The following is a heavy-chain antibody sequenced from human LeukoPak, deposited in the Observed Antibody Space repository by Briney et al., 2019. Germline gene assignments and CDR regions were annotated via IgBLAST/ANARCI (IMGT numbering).Heavy chain of an antibody. V-gene: IGHV1-18*01. CDR3: AREYKGVKEYCSGGSCYSRGPYYYYYMDV. J-gene: IGHJ6*03. Sequence: ASVKVSCKASGYTFTSYGISWVRQAPGQGLEWMGWISAYNGNTNYAQKLQGRVTMTTDTSTSTAYMELRSLRSDDTAVYYCAREYKGVKEYCSGGSCYSRGPYYYYYMDVWGKGTTVTVSS. D-gene: IGHD2-15*01. CDR2: ISAYNGNT. CDR1: GYTFTSYG.